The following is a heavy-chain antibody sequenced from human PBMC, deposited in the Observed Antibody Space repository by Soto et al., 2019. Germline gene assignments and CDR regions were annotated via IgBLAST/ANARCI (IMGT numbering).Heavy chain of an antibody. CDR2: INPNSGGT. J-gene: IGHJ4*02. CDR3: AIGGSSSLDY. Sequence: QVQLVQSGAEVKKPGASVKVSCKASGYTFTGYYMHWVRQAPGQGPEWMGWINPNSGGTTYAQKFQGRVTVTRDTSMSTAYMELSSLRSDDTAVYYCAIGGSSSLDYWGQGTLVTVSS. CDR1: GYTFTGYY. V-gene: IGHV1-2*02. D-gene: IGHD6-6*01.